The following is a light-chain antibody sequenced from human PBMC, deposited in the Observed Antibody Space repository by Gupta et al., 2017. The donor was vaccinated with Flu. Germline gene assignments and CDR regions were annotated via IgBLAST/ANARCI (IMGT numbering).Light chain of an antibody. CDR2: AAS. J-gene: IGKJ1*01. CDR3: QQRDKTPRT. Sequence: DDHMTQSPPYLSPSVGDRVTICCTASQSISGSLNSYQQKPGKAPNLLIVAASRLQSGVPSRFSGSGSGTDFSLTISRLQPEDCAIYYCQQRDKTPRTFGQGTMVDIK. V-gene: IGKV1-39*01. CDR1: QSISGS.